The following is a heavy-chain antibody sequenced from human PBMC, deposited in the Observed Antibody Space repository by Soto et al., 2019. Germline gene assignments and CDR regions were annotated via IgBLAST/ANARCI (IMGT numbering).Heavy chain of an antibody. V-gene: IGHV3-11*01. D-gene: IGHD2-2*01. CDR1: RFTFSDYY. CDR3: ASTEYQRLGTDY. J-gene: IGHJ4*02. CDR2: ISSSGSDI. Sequence: GGSLRLSCAASRFTFSDYYMSWLRQAPGKGLEWVSYISSSGSDINYADSVKGRFTISRDNAKNSLYLQMNSLRAEDTAVYYCASTEYQRLGTDYWGQGTLVTVSS.